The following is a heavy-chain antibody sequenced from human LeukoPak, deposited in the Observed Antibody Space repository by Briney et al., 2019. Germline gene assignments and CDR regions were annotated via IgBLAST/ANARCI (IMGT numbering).Heavy chain of an antibody. D-gene: IGHD1-26*01. CDR3: ARGDTGNYAADQDAIDI. Sequence: SSETLSLTCAVYGGSLSGDYWSWIRQSPEKGLEWIGEINHSGSTTYNPSLKSRLTITVDTYKSQFSLRLSSVTAADTAVYYCARGDTGNYAADQDAIDIWGQGTMVTVSS. CDR1: GGSLSGDY. CDR2: INHSGST. J-gene: IGHJ3*02. V-gene: IGHV4-34*01.